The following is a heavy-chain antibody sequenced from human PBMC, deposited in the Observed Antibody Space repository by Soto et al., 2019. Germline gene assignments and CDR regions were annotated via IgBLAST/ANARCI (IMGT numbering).Heavy chain of an antibody. Sequence: SETLSLTCTVSGGSTSSDNYWSWIRQPPGKGLEWIGHIYYSGNTDYNPSLKSRLAISIDTSKNQFSLKLSSVTAADTAVYFCAREGGESSDGLYYFDSWGQGSLVTVS. V-gene: IGHV4-30-4*01. CDR3: AREGGESSDGLYYFDS. CDR1: GGSTSSDNY. D-gene: IGHD3-16*01. J-gene: IGHJ4*02. CDR2: IYYSGNT.